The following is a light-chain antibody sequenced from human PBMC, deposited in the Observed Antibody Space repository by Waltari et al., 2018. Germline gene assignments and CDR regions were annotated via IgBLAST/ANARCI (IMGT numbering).Light chain of an antibody. CDR2: KDN. J-gene: IGLJ2*01. V-gene: IGLV3-25*03. CDR3: QSTESSGTYVV. Sequence: YRQKPGQAPAWVIYKDNKRPSGISERLSGSSSGTTVTLTISGVQAEDEADYYCQSTESSGTYVVFGGGTKLTVL.